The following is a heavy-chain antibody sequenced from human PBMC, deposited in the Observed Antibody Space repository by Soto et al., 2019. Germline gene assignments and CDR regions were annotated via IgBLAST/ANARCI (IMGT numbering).Heavy chain of an antibody. V-gene: IGHV4-34*01. D-gene: IGHD5-18*01. CDR2: INHSGST. J-gene: IGHJ4*02. Sequence: SETLSLTCAVYGGSFSGYCWSWIRQPPGKGLEWIGEINHSGSTNYNPSLKSRVTISVDTSKNQFSLKLSSVTAADTAVYYCARKNVDTAMVTYWGQGTLVTVSS. CDR3: ARKNVDTAMVTY. CDR1: GGSFSGYC.